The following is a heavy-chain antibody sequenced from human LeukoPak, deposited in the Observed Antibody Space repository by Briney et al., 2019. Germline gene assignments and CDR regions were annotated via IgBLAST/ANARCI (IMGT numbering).Heavy chain of an antibody. J-gene: IGHJ4*02. CDR3: ARHFGGIVGASDY. CDR2: IYYSGST. CDR1: GGSISSSSYY. V-gene: IGHV4-39*01. D-gene: IGHD1-26*01. Sequence: PSETLSLTCTVSGGSISSSSYYWGWIRQPPGKGLEWIGSIYYSGSTYYNPSLKSRVTISVDTSKNQFSLKLSSVTAADTAVYYCARHFGGIVGASDYWGQGTLVTVSS.